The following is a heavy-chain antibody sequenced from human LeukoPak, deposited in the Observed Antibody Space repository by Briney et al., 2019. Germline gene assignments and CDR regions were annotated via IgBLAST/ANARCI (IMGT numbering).Heavy chain of an antibody. CDR3: ASTGFSSRRFDY. V-gene: IGHV5-51*01. Sequence: GESLKISCKVSGNSFQSYWIGWVRPMPGKGLEFMGLVFIRDSDTRYSPSFHGQVTISADKSISTAYLEWSGLKASDTAMYYCASTGFSSRRFDYWGQGTPVIVST. J-gene: IGHJ4*02. CDR2: VFIRDSDT. D-gene: IGHD6-13*01. CDR1: GNSFQSYW.